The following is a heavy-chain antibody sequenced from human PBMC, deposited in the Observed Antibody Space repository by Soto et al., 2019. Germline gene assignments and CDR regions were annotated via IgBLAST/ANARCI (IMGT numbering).Heavy chain of an antibody. J-gene: IGHJ6*03. CDR1: GYTFTSYA. Sequence: ASVKVSCKASGYTFTSYAMHWVRQAPGQRLEWMGWINAGNGNTKYSQKFQGRVTITRDTSASTAYMELSSLRSEDTAVYYCARERRVERKYYYYYYMDVWGKGTTVTVSS. CDR2: INAGNGNT. CDR3: ARERRVERKYYYYYYMDV. V-gene: IGHV1-3*01. D-gene: IGHD1-1*01.